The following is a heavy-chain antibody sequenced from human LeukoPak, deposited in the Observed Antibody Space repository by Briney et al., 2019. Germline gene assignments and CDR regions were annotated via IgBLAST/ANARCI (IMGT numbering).Heavy chain of an antibody. CDR3: AKVASFYGSGSRNWFDP. D-gene: IGHD3-10*01. J-gene: IGHJ5*02. CDR1: GFTFSSYA. CDR2: ISGHGDRI. Sequence: GGSLRLSCAASGFTFSSYAMSWVRQAPGKGLEWVSLISGHGDRIYYADSVKGRFTISRDNSKNTVHLQMNSLRAKDTAVYYCAKVASFYGSGSRNWFDPWGQGTLVTVSS. V-gene: IGHV3-23*01.